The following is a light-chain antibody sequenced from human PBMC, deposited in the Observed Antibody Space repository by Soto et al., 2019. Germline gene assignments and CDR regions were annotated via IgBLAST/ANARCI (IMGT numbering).Light chain of an antibody. J-gene: IGKJ1*01. CDR3: QQYGTAPWT. V-gene: IGKV3-20*01. CDR2: VAS. Sequence: EVVLTQSPGTLSLSPGQRATISCRASQSVSSNYLAWYQQKVGQAPRLLIYVASNRARGIPDRFGGSGSGTDFTLTVNRLEPEDFAVYYCQQYGTAPWTFGQGTKVEI. CDR1: QSVSSNY.